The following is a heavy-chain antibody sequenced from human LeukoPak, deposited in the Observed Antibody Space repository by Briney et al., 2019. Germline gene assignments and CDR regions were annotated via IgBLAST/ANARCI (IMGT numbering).Heavy chain of an antibody. V-gene: IGHV6-1*01. CDR2: AYFMYKWSN. Sequence: SQTLSLTCAISLDSVSSHSVSWNWIRPSASRGLEWLGRAYFMYKWSNHYAVSVECRITVNTDTSQNLFSLHLNSVTPADASVYYCVRPRGGDFDPWGQGTLVTVSS. CDR1: LDSVSSHSVS. D-gene: IGHD3-16*01. J-gene: IGHJ5*02. CDR3: VRPRGGDFDP.